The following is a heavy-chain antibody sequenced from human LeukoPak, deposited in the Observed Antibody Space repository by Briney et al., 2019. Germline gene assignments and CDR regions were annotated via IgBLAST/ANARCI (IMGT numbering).Heavy chain of an antibody. Sequence: PGGSLRLSCAASGFTFSSYWMHWVRQAPGKGLVWVSRINSDGSSTSYADSVKGRFTISRDNAKNTLYLQMNSLRAEDTAVYYCAGDRGQQYTAMVTGYWFDPWGQGTLVTVSS. CDR2: INSDGSST. CDR3: AGDRGQQYTAMVTGYWFDP. V-gene: IGHV3-74*01. CDR1: GFTFSSYW. D-gene: IGHD5-18*01. J-gene: IGHJ5*02.